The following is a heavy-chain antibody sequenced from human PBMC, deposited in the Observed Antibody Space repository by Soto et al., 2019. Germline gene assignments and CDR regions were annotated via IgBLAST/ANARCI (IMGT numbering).Heavy chain of an antibody. CDR3: VRDTETLGPRANDALDI. CDR1: GYTFSAYT. CDR2: INAGSGNT. Sequence: ASVKVSCKATGYTFSAYTMNWVRQAPGQSLEWMGWINAGSGNTKYSQNFQGRVSITRDTSASTVYMELTGLTSEDTAVYYCVRDTETLGPRANDALDIWGQGAMVTVSS. J-gene: IGHJ3*02. D-gene: IGHD3-3*02. V-gene: IGHV1-3*01.